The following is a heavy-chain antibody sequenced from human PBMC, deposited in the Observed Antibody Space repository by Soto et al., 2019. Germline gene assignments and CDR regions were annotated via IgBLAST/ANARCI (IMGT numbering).Heavy chain of an antibody. V-gene: IGHV3-15*01. J-gene: IGHJ4*02. CDR2: IKSKTDGGTT. CDR3: TTDQDYYDSSGYYYSY. D-gene: IGHD3-22*01. Sequence: GMSRTLACAANDSDFGNDWLMSVPPATEKGLEWVGRIKSKTDGGTTDYAAPVKGRFTISRDDSKNTLYLQMNSLKTEDTAVYYCTTDQDYYDSSGYYYSYWGQGP. CDR1: DSDFGNDW.